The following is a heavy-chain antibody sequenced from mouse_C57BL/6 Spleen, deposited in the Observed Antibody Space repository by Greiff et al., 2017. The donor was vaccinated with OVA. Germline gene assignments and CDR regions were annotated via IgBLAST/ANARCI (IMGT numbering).Heavy chain of an antibody. V-gene: IGHV1-61*01. D-gene: IGHD4-1*01. Sequence: VQLQQPGAELVRPGSSVTLSCKASGYTFTSYWMDWVKQRPGQGLEWIGNIYPSDSETHYNQKFKDKATLTVDKSSSTAYMQLSSLTSEDSAVYYCAREGTGSWFAYWGQGTLVTVSA. CDR1: GYTFTSYW. CDR3: AREGTGSWFAY. J-gene: IGHJ3*01. CDR2: IYPSDSET.